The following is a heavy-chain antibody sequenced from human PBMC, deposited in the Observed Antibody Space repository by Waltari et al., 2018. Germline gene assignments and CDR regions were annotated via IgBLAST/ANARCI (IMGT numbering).Heavy chain of an antibody. V-gene: IGHV4-59*01. Sequence: QVQLQESGPGLVKPSETLSLTCTVSGGSISSYYWSWIRQPPGKGLERIGYIYYSGSTNYNPSRKSRVTISVDTSKNQFSLKLSSVTAADTAVYYCARGFSSGWEGRVYFDYWGQGTLVTVSS. J-gene: IGHJ4*02. D-gene: IGHD6-19*01. CDR1: GGSISSYY. CDR2: IYYSGST. CDR3: ARGFSSGWEGRVYFDY.